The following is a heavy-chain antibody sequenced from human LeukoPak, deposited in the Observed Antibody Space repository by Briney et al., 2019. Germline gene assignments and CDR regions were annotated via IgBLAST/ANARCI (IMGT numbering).Heavy chain of an antibody. CDR3: ARDPATVTSHFDY. V-gene: IGHV3-33*05. D-gene: IGHD4-17*01. Sequence: GGSLRLSCAASGFSFRDYDMHWVRQAPGKGLGWVAALIYDGSNKYYADSVKGRFTISRDDSKSTLYVQMNSLRVEDTAVYYCARDPATVTSHFDYWGQGALVTVSS. J-gene: IGHJ4*02. CDR2: LIYDGSNK. CDR1: GFSFRDYD.